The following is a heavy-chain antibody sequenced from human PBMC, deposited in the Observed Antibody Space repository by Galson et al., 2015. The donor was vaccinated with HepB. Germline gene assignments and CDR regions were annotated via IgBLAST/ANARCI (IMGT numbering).Heavy chain of an antibody. V-gene: IGHV4-39*01. CDR3: ARTPAGGPFDY. CDR2: IYYSGIS. Sequence: SETLSLTCTVSGGSISSRGYYWAWIRQPPGRGLEWIGTIYYSGISYYNLSLKSRLTISVDTSKNQFSLKLSSVTAADTAVYYCARTPAGGPFDYWGQGTLVTVSS. CDR1: GGSISSRGYY. D-gene: IGHD6-13*01. J-gene: IGHJ4*02.